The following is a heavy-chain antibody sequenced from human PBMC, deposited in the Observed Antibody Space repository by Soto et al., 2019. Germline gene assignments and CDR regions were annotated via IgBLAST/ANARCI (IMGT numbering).Heavy chain of an antibody. V-gene: IGHV1-3*01. D-gene: IGHD2-8*01. CDR1: GYTFTSHT. Sequence: QVHLVQSGAEVKEPGASVRVSCEASGYTFTSHTIHWARQAPGQGLERMGWIIVSHGSPRYAPQFQGRITFGRDTSATTAYMELTSRKFEDTAVYYCAREPEDGVPGDYWGQGTPVVVSS. CDR3: AREPEDGVPGDY. CDR2: IIVSHGSP. J-gene: IGHJ4*02.